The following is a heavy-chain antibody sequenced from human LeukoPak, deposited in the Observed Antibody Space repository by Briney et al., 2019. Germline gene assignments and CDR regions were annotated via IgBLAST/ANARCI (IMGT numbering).Heavy chain of an antibody. CDR2: INHSGST. J-gene: IGHJ5*02. CDR3: ARLKAMARGWFDP. CDR1: GGSFSGYY. V-gene: IGHV4-34*01. Sequence: SETLSLTCAVYGGSFSGYYWSWIRQPPGKGLEWIGEINHSGSTNYNPSLKSRVTISVDTSKNQFSLKLSSVTAADTAVYYCARLKAMARGWFDPWGQGTLVTVSS. D-gene: IGHD5-18*01.